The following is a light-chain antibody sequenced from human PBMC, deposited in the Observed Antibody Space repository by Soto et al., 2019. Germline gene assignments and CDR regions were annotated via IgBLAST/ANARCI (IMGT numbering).Light chain of an antibody. CDR2: ENN. J-gene: IGLJ2*01. CDR3: GTLGV. CDR1: SSNIGNNY. Sequence: QSALTQPPSVSAAPGQKVTISCSGSSSNIGNNYVSWYQQLPGTAPKLLIYENNKRPSGIPDRFSGSKSGTSATLGITGLQTGDEADYYCGTLGVFGGGTKLTVL. V-gene: IGLV1-51*02.